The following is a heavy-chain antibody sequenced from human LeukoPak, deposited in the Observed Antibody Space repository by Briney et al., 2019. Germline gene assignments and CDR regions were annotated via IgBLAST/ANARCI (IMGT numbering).Heavy chain of an antibody. CDR3: AKGSSGWTSDAFDI. V-gene: IGHV3-9*01. CDR2: ISWNSGSI. J-gene: IGHJ3*02. D-gene: IGHD6-19*01. Sequence: PGGSLRLSCAASGFTFDDYAMHWVRQAPGKGLEWVSGISWNSGSIGYADSVEGRFTISRDNAKNSLYLQMNSLRAEDTALYYCAKGSSGWTSDAFDIWGQGTMVTVSS. CDR1: GFTFDDYA.